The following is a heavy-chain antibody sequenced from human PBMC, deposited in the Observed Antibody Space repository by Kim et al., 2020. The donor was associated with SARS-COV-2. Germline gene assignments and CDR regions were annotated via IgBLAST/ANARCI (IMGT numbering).Heavy chain of an antibody. D-gene: IGHD3-3*01. J-gene: IGHJ5*02. V-gene: IGHV4-4*06. Sequence: SRVTMSVDTSKNQFSLKLSSVTAADTAVYYCARDQDYDFWSGYSRLGFDPWGQGTLVTVSS. CDR3: ARDQDYDFWSGYSRLGFDP.